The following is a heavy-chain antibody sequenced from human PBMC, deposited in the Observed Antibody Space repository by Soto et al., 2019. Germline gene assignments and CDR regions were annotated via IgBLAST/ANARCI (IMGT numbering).Heavy chain of an antibody. Sequence: GGSLRLSCAASGFTFSSYAMSWVRQAPGKGLEWVSAISGSGGSTYYADSVKGRFTISRDNSKNTLYLQMNSLRAEDTAVYYCAKVSGTYCSSTSCYEGVYYYYGMDVWGQGTTVTVSS. CDR2: ISGSGGST. CDR3: AKVSGTYCSSTSCYEGVYYYYGMDV. J-gene: IGHJ6*02. D-gene: IGHD2-2*01. CDR1: GFTFSSYA. V-gene: IGHV3-23*01.